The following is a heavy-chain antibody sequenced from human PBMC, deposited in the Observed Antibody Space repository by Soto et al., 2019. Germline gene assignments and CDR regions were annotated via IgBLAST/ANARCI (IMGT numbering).Heavy chain of an antibody. CDR3: AREGVAPYYYYGMDV. J-gene: IGHJ6*02. V-gene: IGHV1-18*01. CDR1: GYTFTRSG. Sequence: QDQLVQSGAEVKKPGASVKVSCKASGYTFTRSGISWVRQAPGQGPEGMGWISSYNGDTNYAQTFQGRVTMTTDTSTSTAYMELRSLRSDDTAVYYCAREGVAPYYYYGMDVWRQGTPVTVSS. CDR2: ISSYNGDT. D-gene: IGHD5-12*01.